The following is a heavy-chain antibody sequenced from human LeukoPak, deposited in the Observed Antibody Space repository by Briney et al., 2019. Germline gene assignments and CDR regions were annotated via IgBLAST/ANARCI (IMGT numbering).Heavy chain of an antibody. CDR2: IIPIFGTA. J-gene: IGHJ6*03. Sequence: GASVKVSCKASGGTFSSYAISWVRQAPGQGLEWMGGIIPIFGTANYAQKFQGRVTITADESTSTAYMELSSLRSEDTAVYYCARGEGYFYHYYMDVWGKGTTVTVSS. CDR3: ARGEGYFYHYYMDV. CDR1: GGTFSSYA. V-gene: IGHV1-69*13. D-gene: IGHD1-26*01.